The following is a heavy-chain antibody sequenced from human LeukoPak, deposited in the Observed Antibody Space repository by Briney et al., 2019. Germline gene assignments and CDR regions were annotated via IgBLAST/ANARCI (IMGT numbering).Heavy chain of an antibody. V-gene: IGHV1-69*13. Sequence: ASVQVSCKASGYTFTSYYMHWVRQAPGQGLEWMGGIIPIFGTANYAQKFQGRVTITADESTSTAYMELSSLRSEDTAVYFCARKTAYDIDSWFDPWGQGTLVTVSS. CDR3: ARKTAYDIDSWFDP. CDR2: IIPIFGTA. CDR1: GYTFTSYY. J-gene: IGHJ5*02. D-gene: IGHD3-9*01.